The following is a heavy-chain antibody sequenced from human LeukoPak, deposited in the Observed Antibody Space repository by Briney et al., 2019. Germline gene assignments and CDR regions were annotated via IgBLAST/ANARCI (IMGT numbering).Heavy chain of an antibody. CDR2: IYHSGST. V-gene: IGHV4-4*02. Sequence: SETLSLTCAVSGGSISSSNWWSWVRQPPGKGLEWIGEIYHSGSTNYNPSLKSRVTISVDKSKNQFSLKLSSVTAADTAVYYCARAKGGYDSNLWDYWGQGTLVTVSS. D-gene: IGHD5-12*01. J-gene: IGHJ4*02. CDR3: ARAKGGYDSNLWDY. CDR1: GGSISSSNW.